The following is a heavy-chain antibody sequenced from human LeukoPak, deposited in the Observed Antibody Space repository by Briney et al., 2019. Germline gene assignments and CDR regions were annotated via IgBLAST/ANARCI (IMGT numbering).Heavy chain of an antibody. D-gene: IGHD3-22*01. CDR1: GFTFSSYW. Sequence: PGGSLRLSCAASGFTFSSYWMSWVRQAPGKGLEWVSLISWDGGSTYYADSVKGRFTISRDNSKNSLYLQMNSLRTEDTALYYCAKDMGSYDSSEVGLDYWGQGTLVTVSS. CDR3: AKDMGSYDSSEVGLDY. J-gene: IGHJ4*02. CDR2: ISWDGGST. V-gene: IGHV3-43*01.